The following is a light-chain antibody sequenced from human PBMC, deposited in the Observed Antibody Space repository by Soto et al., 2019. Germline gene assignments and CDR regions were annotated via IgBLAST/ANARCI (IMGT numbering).Light chain of an antibody. CDR3: SSYRTNSTWV. CDR1: SSDVGGYNY. CDR2: EVS. J-gene: IGLJ3*02. Sequence: QSVLTQPASVSGSPGQSITISCTGTSSDVGGYNYVSWYQHLPVKAPKLVIFEVSNRPSGISNRFSGSKYDNTASLTISGLQAEDEADYYCSSYRTNSTWVFGGGTKVTVL. V-gene: IGLV2-14*01.